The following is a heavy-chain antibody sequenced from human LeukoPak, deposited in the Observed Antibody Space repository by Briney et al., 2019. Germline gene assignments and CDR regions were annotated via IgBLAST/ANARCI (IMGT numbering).Heavy chain of an antibody. Sequence: GASVKVSCKASDYTFTSYGISWVRQAPGQGLEWMGGIIPIFGTANYAQKFQGRVTITADKSTSTAYMELSSLRSEDTAVYYCARAATGYSYGFVDYWGQGTLVTVSS. CDR2: IIPIFGTA. CDR1: DYTFTSYG. V-gene: IGHV1-69*06. J-gene: IGHJ4*02. D-gene: IGHD5-18*01. CDR3: ARAATGYSYGFVDY.